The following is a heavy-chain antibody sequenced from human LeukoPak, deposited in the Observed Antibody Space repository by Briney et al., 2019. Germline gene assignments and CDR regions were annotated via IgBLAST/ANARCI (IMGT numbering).Heavy chain of an antibody. J-gene: IGHJ4*02. D-gene: IGHD3-22*01. Sequence: ASVKVSCNVSGYXLTELSIHWVRQAPGKGLEWMGGFDPENDEKMYAQKFQGGVTMTEDTSTDTAYMELSSLRSEDTAVYYCATEISSGYYSHWGLGTLVTVSS. CDR1: GYXLTELS. CDR3: ATEISSGYYSH. CDR2: FDPENDEK. V-gene: IGHV1-24*01.